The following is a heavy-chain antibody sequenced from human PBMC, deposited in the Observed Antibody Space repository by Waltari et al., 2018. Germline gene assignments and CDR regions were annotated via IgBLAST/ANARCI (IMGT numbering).Heavy chain of an antibody. CDR3: AVGFWGSGSYIDH. Sequence: QRQLVQSGPAVKKPGASWKVSCRASGLTFHRSTMQWVRQARGQGLEWIGWIVVGSGKTDYAQKFQERVTITRDMATGTAYMELRSLRFEDTANYYCAVGFWGSGSYIDHWGQGTLVTVSP. J-gene: IGHJ4*02. V-gene: IGHV1-58*02. CDR2: IVVGSGKT. D-gene: IGHD3-10*01. CDR1: GLTFHRST.